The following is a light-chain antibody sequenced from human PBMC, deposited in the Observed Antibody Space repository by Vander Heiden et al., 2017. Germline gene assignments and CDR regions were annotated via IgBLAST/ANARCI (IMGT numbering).Light chain of an antibody. V-gene: IGLV4-69*01. CDR1: RGHSRSA. Sequence: QLVLTQSPSASASLGASVKLTCTLSRGHSRSAIPWHQQQPDQGPRYVMKLNSDGSHTKGAGIPDRFSGSISGAERYLTISSLQSDDEADYYCQTWDTGIQVFGTGTKVTGL. J-gene: IGLJ1*01. CDR2: LNSDGSH. CDR3: QTWDTGIQV.